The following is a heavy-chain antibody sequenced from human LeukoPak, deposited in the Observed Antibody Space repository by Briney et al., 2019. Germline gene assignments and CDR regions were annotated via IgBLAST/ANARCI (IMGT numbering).Heavy chain of an antibody. V-gene: IGHV3-9*01. CDR2: ISWNSGSI. D-gene: IGHD3-10*01. J-gene: IGHJ4*02. CDR3: AKGPYGSGSAYFDY. Sequence: TGGSLRLSCAASGLTFDDYAMHWVRQAPGKGLEWVSGISWNSGSIGYADSVKGRFTISRDNAKNSLYLQMNSLRAEDTALYYCAKGPYGSGSAYFDYWGQGTLVTVSS. CDR1: GLTFDDYA.